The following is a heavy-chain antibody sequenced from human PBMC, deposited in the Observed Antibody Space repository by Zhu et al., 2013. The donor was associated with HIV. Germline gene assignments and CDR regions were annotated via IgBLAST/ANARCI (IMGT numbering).Heavy chain of an antibody. CDR2: ISAYNGNT. Sequence: QVQLVQSGAEVKKPGASVKVSCKASGYTFTNYGISWVRQAPGQGLEWMGWISAYNGNTNYAQKLQGRVTMTTDTSTSTASMELRSLRSEDTAVYYCARGRGDCSGGSCYHGYYYFYMDVWGKGTTVTVSS. V-gene: IGHV1-18*01. D-gene: IGHD2-15*01. J-gene: IGHJ6*03. CDR1: GYTFTNYG. CDR3: ARGRGDCSGGSCYHGYYYFYMDV.